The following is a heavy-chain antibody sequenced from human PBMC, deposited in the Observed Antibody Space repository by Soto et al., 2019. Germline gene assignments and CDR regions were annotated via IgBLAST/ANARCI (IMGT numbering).Heavy chain of an antibody. Sequence: LSLTCSVSGGSISSSSYYWGWIRQPPGKGLEWIGSIYYSGSTYYNPSLKSRVTISVDTSKNQFSLKLSSVTAADTAVYYCARAGSHNWFDPWGQGTLVTVSS. CDR2: IYYSGST. CDR1: GGSISSSSYY. V-gene: IGHV4-39*01. J-gene: IGHJ5*02. CDR3: ARAGSHNWFDP. D-gene: IGHD3-10*01.